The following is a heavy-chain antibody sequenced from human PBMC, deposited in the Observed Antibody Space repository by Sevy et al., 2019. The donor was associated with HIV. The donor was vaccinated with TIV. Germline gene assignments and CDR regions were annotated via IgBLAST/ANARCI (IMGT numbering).Heavy chain of an antibody. D-gene: IGHD3-10*01. CDR3: ASDITMVRGVPRWFDP. Sequence: ASVKVSCKASGYTFITYAMNWVRQAPGQGLEWMGWINTNTGNPTYAQGFTGRFVFSLDTSVSTAYLQIRSLKAEDTAVYYCASDITMVRGVPRWFDPWGQGTLVTVSS. V-gene: IGHV7-4-1*02. CDR1: GYTFITYA. J-gene: IGHJ5*02. CDR2: INTNTGNP.